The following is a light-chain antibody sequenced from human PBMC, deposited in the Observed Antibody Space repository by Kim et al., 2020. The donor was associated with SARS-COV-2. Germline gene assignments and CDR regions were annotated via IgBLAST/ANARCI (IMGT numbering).Light chain of an antibody. CDR2: AAS. CDR1: QSISSY. Sequence: SASVGDRVTITGRASQSISSYLNWYQQKPGKAPKLLIYAASSLQSGVPSRCSGSGSGTDFTLTISSLQPEDFATYYCQQSYSTPYSFGQGTKLEI. J-gene: IGKJ2*03. V-gene: IGKV1-39*01. CDR3: QQSYSTPYS.